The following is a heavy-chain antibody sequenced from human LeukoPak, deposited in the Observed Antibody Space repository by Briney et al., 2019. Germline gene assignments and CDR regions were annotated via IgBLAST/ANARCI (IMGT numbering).Heavy chain of an antibody. D-gene: IGHD2-8*01. CDR3: ARGMGVHEFDY. CDR1: GFTFSSYS. V-gene: IGHV3-48*04. CDR2: ISSSSSTI. J-gene: IGHJ4*02. Sequence: PGGSLRLSCAASGFTFSSYSMNWVRQAPGKGLEWVSYISSSSSTIYYADSVKGRFTISRDNAKNSLYLQMNSLRAEDTAVYYCARGMGVHEFDYWGQGTLVTVSS.